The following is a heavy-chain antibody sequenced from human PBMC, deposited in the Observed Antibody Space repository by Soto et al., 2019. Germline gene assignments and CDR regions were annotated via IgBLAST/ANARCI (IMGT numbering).Heavy chain of an antibody. Sequence: QLQLQESGPRLVKPSATLSLTCTVSGCSISRIGYYWDWIRQPTGEGLQWIGTINYSGNTFCSQSLWGRVTTSVDTSNNQSSLNLSSGTAAATAVSYWARPPTGPDRLAYGGRGTLVTVS. V-gene: IGHV4-39*01. CDR3: ARPPTGPDRLAY. CDR2: INYSGNT. D-gene: IGHD1-1*01. CDR1: GCSISRIGYY. J-gene: IGHJ4*02.